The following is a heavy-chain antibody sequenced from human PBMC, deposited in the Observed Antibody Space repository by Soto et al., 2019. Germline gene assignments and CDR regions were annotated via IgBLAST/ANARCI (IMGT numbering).Heavy chain of an antibody. CDR1: GDTFTDYY. D-gene: IGHD2-21*02. CDR2: VNPSGGHT. Sequence: QVQLVQSGAEVKKPGASVKVSCKASGDTFTDYYIHWVRQAPGQGLEWMGTVNPSGGHTTYAQHFLGRMTMTRDTSSSTLYVERTSLTSEDTAVYYWARGGHVVVVTAALDYWGQGTLVTVSS. J-gene: IGHJ4*02. V-gene: IGHV1-46*01. CDR3: ARGGHVVVVTAALDY.